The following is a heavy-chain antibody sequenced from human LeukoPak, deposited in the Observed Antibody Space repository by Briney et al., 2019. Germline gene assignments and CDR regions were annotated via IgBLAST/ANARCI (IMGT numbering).Heavy chain of an antibody. Sequence: VAPVKVSCKASGGTFNSFAISWVRQAPGQGLEWMGGIIPIFGTANYAQKVQGRVTITTDESTTTAYMELSSLRSEDTAVYYCARARSPSSGYLLRDHNWFDPWGQGTLVTVSS. D-gene: IGHD3-22*01. J-gene: IGHJ5*02. CDR3: ARARSPSSGYLLRDHNWFDP. CDR1: GGTFNSFA. V-gene: IGHV1-69*05. CDR2: IIPIFGTA.